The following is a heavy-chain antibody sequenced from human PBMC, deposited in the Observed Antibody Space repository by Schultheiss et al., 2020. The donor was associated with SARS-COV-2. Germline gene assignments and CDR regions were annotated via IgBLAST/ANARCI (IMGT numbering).Heavy chain of an antibody. CDR2: IYYSGST. J-gene: IGHJ6*02. CDR3: ARDTNAYYDFWSGKYSGMDV. V-gene: IGHV4-39*07. CDR1: GGSIIRSNQY. D-gene: IGHD3-3*01. Sequence: SETLSLTCSVSGGSIIRSNQYGGWIRQSPGKGLEWIGSIYYSGSTYYNPSLKSRVTISVDTSKNQFSLKLSSVTAADTAVYYCARDTNAYYDFWSGKYSGMDVWGRGTTVTVSS.